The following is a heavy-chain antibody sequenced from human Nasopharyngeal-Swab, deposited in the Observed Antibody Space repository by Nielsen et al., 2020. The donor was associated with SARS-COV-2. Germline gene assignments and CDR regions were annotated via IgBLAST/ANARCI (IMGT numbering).Heavy chain of an antibody. CDR2: IIPIFGTT. J-gene: IGHJ3*02. V-gene: IGHV1-69*06. D-gene: IGHD3-22*01. CDR3: ARALSPQYYSDSSGYTHSDVALDI. Sequence: SVKVSCKVSGGTFSSYPISWVRQAPGQGLEWMGGIIPIFGTTSSAQKFQGRVTITADRSTSTAYMELSSLRSEDTAVYYCARALSPQYYSDSSGYTHSDVALDIWGQGTMVTVSS. CDR1: GGTFSSYP.